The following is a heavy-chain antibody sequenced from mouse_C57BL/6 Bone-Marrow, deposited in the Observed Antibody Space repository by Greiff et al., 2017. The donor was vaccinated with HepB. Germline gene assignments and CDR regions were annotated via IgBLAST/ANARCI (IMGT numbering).Heavy chain of an antibody. J-gene: IGHJ1*03. CDR1: GYAFSSSW. CDR3: ARGGVWYFDV. Sequence: VQLQQSGPELVKPGASVKISCKASGYAFSSSWMNWVKQRPGKGLEWIGRIYPGDGDTNYNGKFKGKATLTADKSSSTAYMQLSSLTSEDSAVYFGARGGVWYFDVWGTGTTGTVSS. V-gene: IGHV1-82*01. CDR2: IYPGDGDT.